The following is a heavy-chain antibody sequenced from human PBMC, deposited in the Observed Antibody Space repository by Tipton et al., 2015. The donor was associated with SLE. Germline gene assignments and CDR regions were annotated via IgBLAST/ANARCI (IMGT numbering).Heavy chain of an antibody. CDR3: ARENVAARCFDY. V-gene: IGHV3-21*06. CDR2: ISSSSNYI. Sequence: SLRLSCAASEFTFDYYNMHWVRQAPGKGLEWVSSISSSSNYIYYADSVEGRFTISRDNAKSSMYLQMDSLRPEDTAIYYCARENVAARCFDYWGQGVLVTVSS. J-gene: IGHJ4*02. D-gene: IGHD6-6*01. CDR1: EFTFDYYN.